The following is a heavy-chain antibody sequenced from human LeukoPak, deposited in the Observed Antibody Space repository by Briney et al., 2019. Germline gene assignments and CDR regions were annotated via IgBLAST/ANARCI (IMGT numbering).Heavy chain of an antibody. CDR1: GFTFSSYA. V-gene: IGHV3-23*01. CDR2: ITGSGGRT. D-gene: IGHD5-18*01. CDR3: ARGGSGYSYGKIDY. Sequence: GGSLRLSCAASGFTFSSYAMNWVRQAPGRGLEWVSAITGSGGRTYYADSVKGRFTISRDNSKNTLYLQMNSLRAEDTAVYYCARGGSGYSYGKIDYWGQGTLVTVSS. J-gene: IGHJ4*02.